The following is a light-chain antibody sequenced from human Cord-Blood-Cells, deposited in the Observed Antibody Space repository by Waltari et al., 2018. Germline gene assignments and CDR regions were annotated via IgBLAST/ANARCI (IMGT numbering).Light chain of an antibody. CDR3: QQSYSTPYT. V-gene: IGKV1-39*01. CDR2: AAS. J-gene: IGKJ2*01. Sequence: DIQMTQSPSPMSASVGDRVTITCRASQSISSYLNWYQQKPGKAPKLLIYAASSLQSGVPSRFSGSGSGTDFTLTISSLQPEDFATYYCQQSYSTPYTIGQGTKLEIK. CDR1: QSISSY.